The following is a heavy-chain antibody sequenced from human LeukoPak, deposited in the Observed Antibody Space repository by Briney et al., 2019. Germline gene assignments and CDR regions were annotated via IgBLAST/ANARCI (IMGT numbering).Heavy chain of an antibody. V-gene: IGHV1-69*06. J-gene: IGHJ3*02. D-gene: IGHD3-22*01. CDR1: GGTFSSYA. Sequence: SVKVSCKASGGTFSSYAISWVRQAPGQGLEWMGGIIPIFGTANYAQKFQGRVTITADKSTSTAYMELSSLRSEDTAVYYCARVELFGGYYYDSSGYGAFDIWGQGTMVTVSS. CDR3: ARVELFGGYYYDSSGYGAFDI. CDR2: IIPIFGTA.